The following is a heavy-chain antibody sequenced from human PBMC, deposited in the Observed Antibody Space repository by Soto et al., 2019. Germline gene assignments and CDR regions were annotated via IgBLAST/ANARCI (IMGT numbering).Heavy chain of an antibody. Sequence: GGSLRLSCAASGFTFTSYTMNWVRQAPGKGLEWVSSISSSSDYIYYADSMKGRVSISRDNAKNSLFLDMNSLTGEDTAVYYCARARVYATGPLDFWGQGTLVTVSS. J-gene: IGHJ4*02. D-gene: IGHD6-13*01. V-gene: IGHV3-21*06. CDR2: ISSSSDYI. CDR1: GFTFTSYT. CDR3: ARARVYATGPLDF.